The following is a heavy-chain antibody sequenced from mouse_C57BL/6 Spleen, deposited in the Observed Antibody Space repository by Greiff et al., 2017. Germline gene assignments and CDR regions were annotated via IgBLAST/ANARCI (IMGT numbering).Heavy chain of an antibody. V-gene: IGHV5-9-1*02. CDR1: GFTFSSYA. J-gene: IGHJ1*03. Sequence: EVKLQESGEGLVKPGGSLKLSCAASGFTFSSYAMSWVRQTPEKRLEWVAYISSGGDYIYYADTVKGRFTISRDNARNTLYLQMSSLKSEDTAMYYCTRNFYWYFDVWGTGTTVTVSS. CDR3: TRNFYWYFDV. CDR2: ISSGGDYI.